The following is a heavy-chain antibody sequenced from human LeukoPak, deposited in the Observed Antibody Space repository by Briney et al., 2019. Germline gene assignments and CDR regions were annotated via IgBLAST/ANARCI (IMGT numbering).Heavy chain of an antibody. D-gene: IGHD3-22*01. CDR1: GFNFSTYA. CDR2: ISGSGDST. J-gene: IGHJ4*02. V-gene: IGHV3-23*01. CDR3: ARDRGRYYDSGGFYWGYYFDS. Sequence: GGSLRLSCAASGFNFSTYAVNWVRQAPGKGLEWVSTISGSGDSTYYADSVKGRFTISRDNSKDTLYLQMSSVRVDDTAVYSCARDRGRYYDSGGFYWGYYFDSWGQGILVTVST.